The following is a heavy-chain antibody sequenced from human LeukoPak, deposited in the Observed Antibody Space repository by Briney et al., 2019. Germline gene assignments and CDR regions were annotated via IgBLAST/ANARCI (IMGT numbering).Heavy chain of an antibody. CDR1: DGSISNYY. CDR3: ARAYDKWRGYSYGHYFFDY. J-gene: IGHJ4*02. CDR2: IYTSGST. D-gene: IGHD5-18*01. V-gene: IGHV4-4*07. Sequence: SETLSLTCTVSDGSISNYYWTWIRQPAGKGLEWIGHIYTSGSTTYNPSLQSRVTMSVDTSKKQFSLKLSSVTAADTAIYYCARAYDKWRGYSYGHYFFDYWGQGTPVTVSS.